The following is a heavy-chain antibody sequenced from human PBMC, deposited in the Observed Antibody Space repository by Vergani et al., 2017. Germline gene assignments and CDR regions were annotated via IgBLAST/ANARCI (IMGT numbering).Heavy chain of an antibody. V-gene: IGHV4-39*07. D-gene: IGHD3-9*01. CDR3: ARGPIREYDILTGYSTVGAFDI. J-gene: IGHJ3*02. CDR2: IYYSGCT. CDR1: GGSISSSSYY. Sequence: QLQLQESGPGLVKPSETLSLTCTVSGGSISSSSYYWGWIRQPPGKGLEWIGSIYYSGCTYYNPSLKSRVTISVDTSKNQFSLKMSYVTAADTAVYYCARGPIREYDILTGYSTVGAFDIWGQGTMVTVSS.